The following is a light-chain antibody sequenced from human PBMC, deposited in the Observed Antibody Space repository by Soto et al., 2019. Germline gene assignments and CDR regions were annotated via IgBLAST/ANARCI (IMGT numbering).Light chain of an antibody. V-gene: IGKV3-15*01. J-gene: IGKJ1*01. Sequence: EVVMTQSPATLSVSPGEGVTLSCRANQGIGDTLAWYQHKPGQTPRLLIYDTSTRATGVPARFSGSRSGPEFTLTSSRLEPEDFAVYYCQQYGSSPRTCGQGTKVDIK. CDR3: QQYGSSPRT. CDR1: QGIGDT. CDR2: DTS.